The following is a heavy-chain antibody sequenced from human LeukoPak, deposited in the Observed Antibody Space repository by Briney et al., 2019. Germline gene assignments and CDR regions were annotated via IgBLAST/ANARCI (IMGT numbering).Heavy chain of an antibody. CDR1: GGSISSYY. D-gene: IGHD3-22*01. J-gene: IGHJ4*02. V-gene: IGHV4-4*07. Sequence: PSETPSLTCTVSGGSISSYYWSWIRQPAGKGLEWIGRIYTSGSTNYNPSLKSRVTMSVDTSKNQFSLKLSSVTAADTAVYYCARDKYYYDSSGYLLFDYWGQGTLVTVSS. CDR3: ARDKYYYDSSGYLLFDY. CDR2: IYTSGST.